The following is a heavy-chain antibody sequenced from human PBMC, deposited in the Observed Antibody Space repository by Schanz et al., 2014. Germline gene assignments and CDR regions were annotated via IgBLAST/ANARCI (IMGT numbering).Heavy chain of an antibody. D-gene: IGHD3-10*01. CDR1: GFTFSHYW. Sequence: EVHLVEAGGGLVQPGGSLRLSCAASGFTFSHYWLSWVRQTPGKRLEWVANIRQDGSAKFYVDSVNSRFAISRDNAENSVYLQMNSLRAEDTAVYYCARDGFGGYLDSWGQGTLVTVSS. V-gene: IGHV3-7*03. J-gene: IGHJ4*02. CDR3: ARDGFGGYLDS. CDR2: IRQDGSAK.